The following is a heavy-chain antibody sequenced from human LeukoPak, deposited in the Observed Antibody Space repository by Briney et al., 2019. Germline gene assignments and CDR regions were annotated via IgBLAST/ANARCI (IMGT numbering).Heavy chain of an antibody. J-gene: IGHJ6*02. Sequence: PSETLSLTCAVYGGSFSGYYWSWIRQPPGKGLEWIGEINHSGSTNYNPSLKSRVTISVDTSKNQFSLKLSSVTAADTAVYYCAKPMASLYYYYYGMDVWGQGTTVTVSS. CDR2: INHSGST. CDR3: AKPMASLYYYYYGMDV. CDR1: GGSFSGYY. D-gene: IGHD5-24*01. V-gene: IGHV4-34*01.